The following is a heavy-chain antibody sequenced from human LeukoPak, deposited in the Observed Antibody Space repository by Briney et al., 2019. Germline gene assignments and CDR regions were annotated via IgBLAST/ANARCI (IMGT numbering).Heavy chain of an antibody. D-gene: IGHD3-16*02. V-gene: IGHV3-49*04. Sequence: PGGSLRLSRTTSGFTFGDYAMSWVRQAPGKGLEWVGFIRTKAYGGTPEYAASVKGRFTISRDDFKSIAYLQVNSLKTEDTAVYFCSGTSYVWGSYRSLDFWGQGTLVTVSS. CDR1: GFTFGDYA. CDR2: IRTKAYGGTP. J-gene: IGHJ4*02. CDR3: SGTSYVWGSYRSLDF.